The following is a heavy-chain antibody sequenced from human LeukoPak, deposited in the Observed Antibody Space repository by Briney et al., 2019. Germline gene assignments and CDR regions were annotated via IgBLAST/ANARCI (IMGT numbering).Heavy chain of an antibody. J-gene: IGHJ4*02. D-gene: IGHD3-10*01. CDR2: INHSGST. CDR3: GRALYYYGSGSYLY. V-gene: IGHV4-34*01. Sequence: SETLSLTCAVYGGSFSGYYWSWIRQPPGKGLEWIGEINHSGSTNYNPSLKSRVTISVDTSENQFSLKLSSVTAADTAVYYCGRALYYYGSGSYLYWGQGTLVTVSS. CDR1: GGSFSGYY.